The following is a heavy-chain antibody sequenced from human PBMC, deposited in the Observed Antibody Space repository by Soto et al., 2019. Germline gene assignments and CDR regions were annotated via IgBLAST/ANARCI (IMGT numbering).Heavy chain of an antibody. J-gene: IGHJ4*02. CDR1: GGSISSGHYY. V-gene: IGHV4-30-4*01. CDR2: IYYRGST. D-gene: IGHD5-12*01. CDR3: ARDRNGLGDY. Sequence: QVQLQESGPGLVKPSQTLSLTCTVSGGSISSGHYYWSWIRQPPGKGLAWIGSIYYRGSTYYNPSFKSRVNIPEDTSKNQYPLKLSSVTAADPAVYCCARDRNGLGDYRGQGTLVTVSS.